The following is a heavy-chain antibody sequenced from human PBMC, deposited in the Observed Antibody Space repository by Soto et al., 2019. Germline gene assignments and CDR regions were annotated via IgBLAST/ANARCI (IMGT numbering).Heavy chain of an antibody. Sequence: GGSLRLSCATSGFTFSRHTMSWVLQAPGKGLEWVSGITGNGDTTYYADSVKGRFTISRDNFKNTLYLQMNNLRVEDTAIYYCAKLPDYGSETFDYWGQGTLVTVSS. CDR3: AKLPDYGSETFDY. J-gene: IGHJ4*02. CDR2: ITGNGDTT. D-gene: IGHD6-25*01. V-gene: IGHV3-23*01. CDR1: GFTFSRHT.